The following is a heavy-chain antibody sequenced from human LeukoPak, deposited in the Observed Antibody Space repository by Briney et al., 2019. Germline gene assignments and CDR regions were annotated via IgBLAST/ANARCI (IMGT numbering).Heavy chain of an antibody. CDR3: ASLGYCSSTSCYTSGGNWFDP. V-gene: IGHV3-9*01. CDR1: GFTFDDYA. J-gene: IGHJ5*02. Sequence: GGSLRLSCAASGFTFDDYAMHWVRQAPGKGLEWVSGISWNSGSIGYADSVKGRFTISRDNAKNSLYLQMNSLRAEDTALYYWASLGYCSSTSCYTSGGNWFDPWGQGTLVTVSS. CDR2: ISWNSGSI. D-gene: IGHD2-2*02.